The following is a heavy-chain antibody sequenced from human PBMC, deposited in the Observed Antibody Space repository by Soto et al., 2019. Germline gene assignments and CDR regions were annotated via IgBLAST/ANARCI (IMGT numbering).Heavy chain of an antibody. V-gene: IGHV3-48*03. Sequence: PGWSLRLSCVTSGFNFSNYDMNWVRQAPGRGMEWIAFITATGFTTFYADSVRPRFTISRDNAQESVFLQMDSLTVEDTGIYYCARGGVYWGRGTPVTVSS. D-gene: IGHD2-8*01. CDR1: GFNFSNYD. CDR2: ITATGFTT. CDR3: ARGGVY. J-gene: IGHJ4*02.